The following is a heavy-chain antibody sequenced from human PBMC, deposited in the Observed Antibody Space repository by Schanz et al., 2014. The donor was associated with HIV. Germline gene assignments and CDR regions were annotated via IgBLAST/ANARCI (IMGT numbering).Heavy chain of an antibody. Sequence: QVPLVQSGAEVKKPGSSVKVSCKASGGTFTNYDINWVRQATGQGLEWMGWMNPNSGNTGYAQKFQGRVTMTGDTSIDTAYLVLSSLRSEDTAVYFCARVPTHYYGSGSYYPFDYWGQGTLVAVSS. J-gene: IGHJ4*02. V-gene: IGHV1-8*01. CDR3: ARVPTHYYGSGSYYPFDY. CDR2: MNPNSGNT. D-gene: IGHD3-10*01. CDR1: GGTFTNYD.